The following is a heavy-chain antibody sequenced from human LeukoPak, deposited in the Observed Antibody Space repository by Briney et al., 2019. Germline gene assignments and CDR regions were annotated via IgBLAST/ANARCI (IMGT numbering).Heavy chain of an antibody. D-gene: IGHD2-2*01. V-gene: IGHV3-33*01. CDR1: GFTFSNYG. Sequence: TGGSLRLSCAASGFTFSNYGMHWVRQAPGKGLEWVAVIWYDGSNKYYADSVKGRFTISRDNSKNTLYLQMNSLRAEDTAVYYCARGRGCSSTSCYYFDYWGQGTLVTVSS. CDR3: ARGRGCSSTSCYYFDY. J-gene: IGHJ4*02. CDR2: IWYDGSNK.